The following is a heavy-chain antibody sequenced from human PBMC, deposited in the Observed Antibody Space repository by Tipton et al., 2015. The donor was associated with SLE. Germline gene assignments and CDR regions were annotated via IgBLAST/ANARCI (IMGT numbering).Heavy chain of an antibody. J-gene: IGHJ2*01. CDR2: IYHSGST. V-gene: IGHV4-38-2*01. CDR1: GYSISSGYY. CDR3: ARHLREATVTPLRYFDL. D-gene: IGHD4-17*01. Sequence: TLSLTCAVSGYSISSGYYWGWIRQPPGKGLEWIGSIYHSGSTYYNPSLKSRVTISVDTSKNQFSLKLSSVTAADTAVYYCARHLREATVTPLRYFDLWGRGTLVTVSS.